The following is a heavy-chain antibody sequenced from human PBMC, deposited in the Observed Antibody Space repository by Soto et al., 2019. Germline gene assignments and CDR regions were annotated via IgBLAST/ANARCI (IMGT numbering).Heavy chain of an antibody. CDR3: ARENFGVVSVPAAKGWFDP. J-gene: IGHJ5*02. V-gene: IGHV1-69*12. CDR2: IIPIFGTA. D-gene: IGHD2-2*01. Sequence: QVQLVQSGAEVKKPGSSVKVSCKASGGTFSSYAISWVRQAPGQGLEWMGGIIPIFGTANYAQKFQGRVTITADESTSTAYMELSSLRSEDTAVYYCARENFGVVSVPAAKGWFDPWGQGTLVTVSS. CDR1: GGTFSSYA.